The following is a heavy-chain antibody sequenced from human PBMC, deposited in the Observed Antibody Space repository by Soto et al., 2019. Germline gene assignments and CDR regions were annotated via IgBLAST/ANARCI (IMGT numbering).Heavy chain of an antibody. CDR3: AGSTSSWGV. J-gene: IGHJ6*04. CDR2: IKQDGSEK. Sequence: EVQVVESGGGLVQPGGSLRLSCVASGFTLSNYWMNWVRQAPGKGLEWVANIKQDGSEKNYVDSVKGRFTISRDNAKNSLYLQMNSLRAEDTAVYYCAGSTSSWGVWGKGTTVTVSS. V-gene: IGHV3-7*01. CDR1: GFTLSNYW. D-gene: IGHD6-13*01.